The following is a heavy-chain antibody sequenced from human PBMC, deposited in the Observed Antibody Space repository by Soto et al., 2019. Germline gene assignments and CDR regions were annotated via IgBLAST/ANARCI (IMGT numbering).Heavy chain of an antibody. CDR1: GFAFSSYS. CDR3: ARVPHDILTGWPGDYYYYMDV. D-gene: IGHD3-9*01. V-gene: IGHV3-48*01. CDR2: ISSSSSTI. J-gene: IGHJ6*03. Sequence: PGGSLRLSCAASGFAFSSYSMNWVRQAPGKGLEWVSYISSSSSTIYYADSVKGRFTISRDNAKNSLYLQMNSLRAEDTAVYYCARVPHDILTGWPGDYYYYMDVWGKGTTVTVSS.